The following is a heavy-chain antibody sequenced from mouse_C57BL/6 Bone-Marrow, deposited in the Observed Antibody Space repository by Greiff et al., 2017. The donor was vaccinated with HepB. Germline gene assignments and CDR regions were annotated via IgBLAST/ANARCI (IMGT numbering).Heavy chain of an antibody. J-gene: IGHJ2*01. V-gene: IGHV1-82*01. CDR3: ARGPILRDY. CDR1: GYAFSSSW. CDR2: IYPGDGDT. D-gene: IGHD1-1*01. Sequence: QVQLQQSGPELVKPGASVKISCKASGYAFSSSWMNWVKQRPGKGLEWIGRIYPGDGDTNYNGKFKGKATLTADKSSSTAYMQLSSLTSEDSAVYFCARGPILRDYWGQGTTLTVSS.